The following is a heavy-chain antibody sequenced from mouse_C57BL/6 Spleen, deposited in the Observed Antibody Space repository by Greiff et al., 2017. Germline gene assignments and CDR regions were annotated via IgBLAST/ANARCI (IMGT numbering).Heavy chain of an antibody. CDR2: IRSKSNNYAT. CDR1: GFSFNTYA. D-gene: IGHD4-1*01. Sequence: DVQLQESGGGLVQPKGSLKLSCAASGFSFNTYAMNWVRQAPGKGLEWVARIRSKSNNYATYYADSVKDRFTISRDDSESMLYLQMNNLKTEDTAMYYCVRTGTGAMYDWGQGTSVTVSS. CDR3: VRTGTGAMYD. V-gene: IGHV10-1*01. J-gene: IGHJ4*01.